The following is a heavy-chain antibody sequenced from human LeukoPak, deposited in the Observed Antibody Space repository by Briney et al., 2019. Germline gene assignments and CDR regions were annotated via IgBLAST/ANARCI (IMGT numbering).Heavy chain of an antibody. CDR1: GDSISSYY. V-gene: IGHV4-4*07. CDR2: IHPSGST. J-gene: IGHJ4*02. CDR3: ARDFRGGTGGLDY. Sequence: SETLSLTCTVSGDSISSYYWSWVRQPAGKGLEWIGRIHPSGSTNYNPSLKSRVTLSVDTSKNQFSLKLSSLTAADTAVYYCARDFRGGTGGLDYWGQGTLVTVSS. D-gene: IGHD3/OR15-3a*01.